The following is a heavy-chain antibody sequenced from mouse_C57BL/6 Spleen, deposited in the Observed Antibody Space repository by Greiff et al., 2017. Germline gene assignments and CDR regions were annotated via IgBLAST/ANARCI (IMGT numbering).Heavy chain of an antibody. Sequence: QVQLQQSGAELVKPGASVKISCTASGYAFSSYWMNWVKQRPGKGLEWIGQIYPGDGDTNYNGKFKGKATLTADKTSSTAYMQLSSLTSEDAAVYFCARSYSNYLRSAMDYWGQGTSVTVSS. V-gene: IGHV1-80*01. CDR3: ARSYSNYLRSAMDY. D-gene: IGHD2-5*01. J-gene: IGHJ4*01. CDR2: IYPGDGDT. CDR1: GYAFSSYW.